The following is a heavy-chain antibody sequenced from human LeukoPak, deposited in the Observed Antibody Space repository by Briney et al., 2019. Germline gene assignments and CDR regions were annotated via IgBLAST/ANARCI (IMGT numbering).Heavy chain of an antibody. CDR3: ATPLTGYYVGYGMDV. Sequence: ASGKLCCNVSGSTLTELSMHLIRQAPGKGLEWRGGFDPEDGETIYAQTFQGRVTMTEYTSTDTAYMELSSLRSEDTAVYYCATPLTGYYVGYGMDVWGQGTTVTVSS. V-gene: IGHV1-24*01. D-gene: IGHD3-9*01. CDR1: GSTLTELS. CDR2: FDPEDGET. J-gene: IGHJ6*02.